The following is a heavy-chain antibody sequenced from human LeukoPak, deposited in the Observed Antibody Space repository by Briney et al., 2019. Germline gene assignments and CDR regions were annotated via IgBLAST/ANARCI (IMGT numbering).Heavy chain of an antibody. CDR3: TTPLRPIGFSEWVFQLDY. V-gene: IGHV1-24*01. J-gene: IGHJ4*02. Sequence: ASVKVSCKVSGYTLTELSMHWVRQAPGKGLEWMGGFDPEDGETIYAQKFQGRVTLTEDTSTDTVYMELSSLTSEDTAVYYCTTPLRPIGFSEWVFQLDYWGQGTLVTVSS. D-gene: IGHD3-3*01. CDR2: FDPEDGET. CDR1: GYTLTELS.